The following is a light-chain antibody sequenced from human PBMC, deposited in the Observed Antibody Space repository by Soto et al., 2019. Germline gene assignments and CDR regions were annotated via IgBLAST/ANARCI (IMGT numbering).Light chain of an antibody. CDR1: SSNIGSNT. Sequence: QPVLTQPPSASGTPGQRVTISCSGSSSNIGSNTVNWYQQFPGTAPKLLIYTTNQRPSGVPDRFSGSKSGTSASLAISGLQSEDEADYYCAAWDDSLNGVVFGGGTKLTVL. J-gene: IGLJ2*01. V-gene: IGLV1-44*01. CDR3: AAWDDSLNGVV. CDR2: TTN.